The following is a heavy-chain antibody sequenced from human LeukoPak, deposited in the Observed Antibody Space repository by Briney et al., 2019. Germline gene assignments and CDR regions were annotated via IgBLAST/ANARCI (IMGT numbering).Heavy chain of an antibody. CDR1: GGSISRYY. CDR3: ARLTGKSYYYYYYMDV. Sequence: SETLSLTCTVSGGSISRYYWSWIRQPPGKGLEWIGYIYTSGSTNYNPSLKSRVTISVDTSKNQFSLKLSSVTAADTAVYYCARLTGKSYYYYYYMDVWGKGTTVTVSS. CDR2: IYTSGST. J-gene: IGHJ6*03. V-gene: IGHV4-4*09. D-gene: IGHD4-11*01.